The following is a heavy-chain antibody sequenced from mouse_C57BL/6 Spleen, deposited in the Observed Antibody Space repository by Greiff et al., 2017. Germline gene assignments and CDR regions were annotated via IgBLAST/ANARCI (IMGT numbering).Heavy chain of an antibody. Sequence: VQRVESGAELAKPGASVKLSCKASGYTFTSYWMHWVKQRPGQGLEWIGYINPSSGYTKYNQKFKDKATLTADKSSSTAYMQLSSLTYEDSAVYYCARLTTVVANYAMDYWGQGTSVTVSS. V-gene: IGHV1-7*01. J-gene: IGHJ4*01. CDR1: GYTFTSYW. D-gene: IGHD1-1*01. CDR3: ARLTTVVANYAMDY. CDR2: INPSSGYT.